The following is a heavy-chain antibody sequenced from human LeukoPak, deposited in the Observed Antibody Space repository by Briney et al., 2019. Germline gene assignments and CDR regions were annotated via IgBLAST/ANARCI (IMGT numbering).Heavy chain of an antibody. CDR1: GGSISSRSHC. Sequence: SETLSLTCTVSGGSISSRSHCWGWIRQPPGKGLEWIGTMFYSGSTYYNPSLKSRVAISVDTSENQFSLELNSGTAADTAVYYCGVGGVRLFDSSGLHAFDFWGRGTM. CDR2: MFYSGST. J-gene: IGHJ3*01. D-gene: IGHD3-22*01. CDR3: GVGGVRLFDSSGLHAFDF. V-gene: IGHV4-39*01.